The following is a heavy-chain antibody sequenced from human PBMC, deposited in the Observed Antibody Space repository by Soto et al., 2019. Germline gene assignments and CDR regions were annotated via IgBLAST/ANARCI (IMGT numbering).Heavy chain of an antibody. D-gene: IGHD3-10*01. V-gene: IGHV4-39*07. Sequence: SETLSLTCTVSGGSISSSSYYWGWIRQPPGKGLEWIGSIYYSGSTYYNPSLKSRVTISVDTSKNRFSLRLSSVTAADTAVYYCARVWGGAFDFWGQGTMDTVSS. CDR3: ARVWGGAFDF. J-gene: IGHJ3*01. CDR1: GGSISSSSYY. CDR2: IYYSGST.